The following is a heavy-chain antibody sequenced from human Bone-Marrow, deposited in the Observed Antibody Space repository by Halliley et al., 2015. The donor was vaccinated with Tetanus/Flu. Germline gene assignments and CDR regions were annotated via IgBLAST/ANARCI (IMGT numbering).Heavy chain of an antibody. CDR2: IFDSGTT. J-gene: IGHJ4*02. Sequence: TLSLTCTVFGGSISSGGYSWNWIRQRPGEGLEWIGLIFDSGTTYYNPSLESRLTISVDRSKNRVSLKGTSVTAADTAVYFCARDYGSYYRYFAYWGRGTLVTVSS. CDR1: GGSISSGGYS. D-gene: IGHD1-26*01. V-gene: IGHV4-31*03. CDR3: ARDYGSYYRYFAY.